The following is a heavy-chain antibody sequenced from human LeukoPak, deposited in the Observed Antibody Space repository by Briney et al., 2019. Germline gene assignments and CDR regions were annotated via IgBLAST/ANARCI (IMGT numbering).Heavy chain of an antibody. CDR2: IYYSGST. Sequence: KPSETLSLTCTVSGGSISSSSYYWGWIRQPPGKGLEWIGSIYYSGSTYYNPSLKSRVTISVDTSKNQFSLKLSSVTAADTAVYYCARDQGIVAVAGDSNDAFDIWGQGTMVTVSS. D-gene: IGHD6-19*01. J-gene: IGHJ3*02. CDR3: ARDQGIVAVAGDSNDAFDI. CDR1: GGSISSSSYY. V-gene: IGHV4-39*07.